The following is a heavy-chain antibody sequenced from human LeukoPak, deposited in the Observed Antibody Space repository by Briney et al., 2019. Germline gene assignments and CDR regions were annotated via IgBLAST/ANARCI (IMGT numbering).Heavy chain of an antibody. D-gene: IGHD3-10*01. J-gene: IGHJ5*02. Sequence: ASVKVSCKASGGTFSSYAISWVRQAPGQGLEWMGGIIPIFGTANYAQKFQGRVTITADKSTSTAYMELSSLRSEDTAVYYCARGTVRNYYGSGSSFNWFDPWGQGTLVTVSS. V-gene: IGHV1-69*06. CDR3: ARGTVRNYYGSGSSFNWFDP. CDR2: IIPIFGTA. CDR1: GGTFSSYA.